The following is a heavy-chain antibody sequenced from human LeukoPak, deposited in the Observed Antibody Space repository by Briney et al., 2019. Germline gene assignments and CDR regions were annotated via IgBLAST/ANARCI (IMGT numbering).Heavy chain of an antibody. CDR1: GLTFSGYD. CDR2: MPYGGQNE. Sequence: GGSLRLSCAASGLTFSGYDMHWVRQAPGKGPEWVAVMPYGGQNERYADSVKGRFTISRDNSKNTLYLQMNSLRAEDTAVYYCARDPGLAYYFDYWGQGTLVTVSS. D-gene: IGHD3/OR15-3a*01. J-gene: IGHJ4*02. V-gene: IGHV3-30*03. CDR3: ARDPGLAYYFDY.